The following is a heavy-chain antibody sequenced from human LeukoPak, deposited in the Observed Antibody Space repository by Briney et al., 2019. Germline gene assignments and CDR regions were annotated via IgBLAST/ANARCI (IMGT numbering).Heavy chain of an antibody. CDR2: IYLTGKT. CDR3: AGDTKYYYDNTGYYEASAFDV. V-gene: IGHV4-38-2*02. D-gene: IGHD3-22*01. J-gene: IGHJ3*01. Sequence: SETLSLTCTVSGYSISSGYYWGWIRQSPGKGLEWIGEIYLTGKTNYSPSLKSRATISVDKSMKEVYLKLTSVTAADTAVYYCAGDTKYYYDNTGYYEASAFDVWGQGTMVSVSS. CDR1: GYSISSGYY.